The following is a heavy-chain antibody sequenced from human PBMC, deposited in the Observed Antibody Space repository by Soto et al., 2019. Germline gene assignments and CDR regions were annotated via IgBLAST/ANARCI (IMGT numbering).Heavy chain of an antibody. CDR2: INWDGSST. CDR3: AKSATVSRYTSEFDY. V-gene: IGHV3-43*01. J-gene: IGHJ4*02. CDR1: GFMFGDYT. Sequence: PGGSLRLSCGASGFMFGDYTMYWVREAPGKALEWVSLINWDGSSTSYADSVKGRFTISRDNSKNSLYLQMNSLRSEDTALYYCAKSATVSRYTSEFDYWGQGTPVTVSS. D-gene: IGHD3-16*02.